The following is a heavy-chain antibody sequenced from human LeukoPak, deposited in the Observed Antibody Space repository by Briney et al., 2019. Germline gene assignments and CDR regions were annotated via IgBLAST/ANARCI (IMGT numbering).Heavy chain of an antibody. V-gene: IGHV7-4-1*02. J-gene: IGHJ4*02. CDR2: MNTNTGNP. D-gene: IGHD3-3*01. CDR1: GYTFTSYA. Sequence: ASVKVSCKASGYTFTSYAMNWVRQAPGQGLDWMGWMNTNTGNPTYAQCVTGRFVFSLDTSVSQAYLQISSLKAEDTAVYYCARDQHYDFWSGYGFDYWGLGTLLTVSS. CDR3: ARDQHYDFWSGYGFDY.